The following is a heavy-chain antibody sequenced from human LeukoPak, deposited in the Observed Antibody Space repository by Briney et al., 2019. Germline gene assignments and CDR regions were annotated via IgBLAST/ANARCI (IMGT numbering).Heavy chain of an antibody. Sequence: PSQSLSLTCALDAASFSGYYWSWVRHPPGKGREWIGEINHSGSTNYNPSLKGRAPKSEATSKNQFSLKRSSLTAPDPPVYNCARAGGNDVLRYLGWSTGYYDYWGQGNLVTVSP. CDR3: ARAGGNDVLRYLGWSTGYYDY. CDR1: AASFSGYY. D-gene: IGHD3-9*01. CDR2: INHSGST. V-gene: IGHV4-34*01. J-gene: IGHJ4*02.